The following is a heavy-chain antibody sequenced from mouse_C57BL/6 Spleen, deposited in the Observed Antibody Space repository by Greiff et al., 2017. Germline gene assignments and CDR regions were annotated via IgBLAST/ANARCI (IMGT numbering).Heavy chain of an antibody. V-gene: IGHV2-5*01. CDR1: GFSLTSYG. D-gene: IGHD2-4*01. CDR3: AKNEYDDAMDY. Sequence: VKLEESGPGLVQPSQSLSITCPVSGFSLTSYGVHWVRQSPGKGLEWLGVIWRGGSTDYNAAFMARLSIAKDNSNSQVFFKMNSLQADDTAIYYCAKNEYDDAMDYWGQGTSVTVSS. CDR2: IWRGGST. J-gene: IGHJ4*01.